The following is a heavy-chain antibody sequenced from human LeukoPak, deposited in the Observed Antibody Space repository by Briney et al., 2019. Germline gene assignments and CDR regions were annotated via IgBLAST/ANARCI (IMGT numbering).Heavy chain of an antibody. CDR1: GGSISSGGYY. CDR3: ARDSIDYGGNSYIRAFDI. D-gene: IGHD4-17*01. CDR2: IYYSGST. Sequence: SETLSLTCTVSGGSISSGGYYWSWIRQHPGKGLEWIRYIYYSGSTYYNPSLKSRVTISVDTSKNQFSLKLSSVTAADTAVYYCARDSIDYGGNSYIRAFDIWGQGTMVTVSS. V-gene: IGHV4-31*03. J-gene: IGHJ3*02.